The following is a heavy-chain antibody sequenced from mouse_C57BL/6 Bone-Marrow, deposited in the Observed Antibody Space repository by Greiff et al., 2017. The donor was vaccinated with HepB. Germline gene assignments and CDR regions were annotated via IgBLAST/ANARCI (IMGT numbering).Heavy chain of an antibody. D-gene: IGHD1-1*01. Sequence: EVKVIESGGGLVQPGGSMKLSCVASGFTFSNYWMNWVRQSPEKGLEWVAQIRLKSDNYATHYAESVKGRFTISRDDSKSSVYLQMNNLRAEDTGIYYCTDYYGSSRAWFAYWGQGTLVTVSA. CDR2: IRLKSDNYAT. V-gene: IGHV6-3*01. CDR1: GFTFSNYW. CDR3: TDYYGSSRAWFAY. J-gene: IGHJ3*01.